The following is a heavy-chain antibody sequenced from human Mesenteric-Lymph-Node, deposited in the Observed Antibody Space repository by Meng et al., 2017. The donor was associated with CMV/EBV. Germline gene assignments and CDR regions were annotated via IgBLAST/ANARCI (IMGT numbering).Heavy chain of an antibody. CDR2: INPNGGGT. CDR1: GYTFIDYY. CDR3: ARVQVTASYYYYGMDV. J-gene: IGHJ6*02. D-gene: IGHD2-21*02. Sequence: VKVSCKASGYTFIDYYIHWVRQAPGQGLEWMAWINPNGGGTNYAQKFHGRVTMTRDTSMTTTYMELNSLRYDDTAVYYCARVQVTASYYYYGMDVWGQGTTVTVSS. V-gene: IGHV1-2*02.